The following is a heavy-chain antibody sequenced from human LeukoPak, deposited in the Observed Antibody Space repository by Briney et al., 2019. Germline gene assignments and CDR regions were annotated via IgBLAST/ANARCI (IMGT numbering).Heavy chain of an antibody. J-gene: IGHJ2*01. CDR3: AREGGGSGLWYYDL. Sequence: GGSLRLSCAASGFTFGSYSMHWVRQAPGKEPEFVSVIGGDGLTTFYADSVKDRFTISRDNSKSTLYLEMGSLRAEDMAVYYCAREGGGSGLWYYDLWGRGTLVTVSS. V-gene: IGHV3-64*02. CDR2: IGGDGLTT. CDR1: GFTFGSYS. D-gene: IGHD1-26*01.